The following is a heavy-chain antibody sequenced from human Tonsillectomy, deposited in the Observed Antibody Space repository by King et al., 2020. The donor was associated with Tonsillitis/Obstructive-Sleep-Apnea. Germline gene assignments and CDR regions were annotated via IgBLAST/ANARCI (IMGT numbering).Heavy chain of an antibody. V-gene: IGHV4-39*01. CDR1: GGSISSSNYY. J-gene: IGHJ4*02. Sequence: QLQESGPGLVKPSETLSLTCTVSGGSISSSNYYWGWVRQPPGKGLEWIGSIYYSGNTYYNPSLQSRVTISVATSKNQFSLKLSSVTAADTAVYYCARRVSGNYFIDYWGQGTLVTVSS. CDR2: IYYSGNT. CDR3: ARRVSGNYFIDY. D-gene: IGHD1-26*01.